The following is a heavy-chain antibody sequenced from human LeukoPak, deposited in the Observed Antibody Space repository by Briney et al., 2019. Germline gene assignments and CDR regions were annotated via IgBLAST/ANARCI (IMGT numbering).Heavy chain of an antibody. D-gene: IGHD1-26*01. CDR2: VYSNDDT. V-gene: IGHV3-53*01. CDR3: ARAPVGATTLGYFQH. J-gene: IGHJ1*01. CDR1: GFIVSSKY. Sequence: PGGSLRLSCAASGFIVSSKYMSWVRQAPGKGLEWVSTVYSNDDTYYADPVKGRFTISRDNAKNSLYLQMNSLRAEDTAVYYCARAPVGATTLGYFQHWGQGTLVTVSS.